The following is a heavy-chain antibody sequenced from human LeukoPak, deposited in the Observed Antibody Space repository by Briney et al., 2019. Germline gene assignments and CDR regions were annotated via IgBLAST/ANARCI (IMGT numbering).Heavy chain of an antibody. J-gene: IGHJ6*03. V-gene: IGHV1-69*01. D-gene: IGHD2-2*01. CDR2: IIPIFGTA. Sequence: SVKVSCKASGGTFSSYAISWVRQAPGQGLEWMGGIIPIFGTANYAQKFQGRVTITADESTSTAYMELSSLRSEDTAVYYCATSVVVVPAATVYHYYYMDVWGKGTTVTVSS. CDR3: ATSVVVVPAATVYHYYYMDV. CDR1: GGTFSSYA.